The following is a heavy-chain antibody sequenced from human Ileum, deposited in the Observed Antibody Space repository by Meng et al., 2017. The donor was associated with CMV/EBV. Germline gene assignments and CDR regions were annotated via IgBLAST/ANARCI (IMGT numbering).Heavy chain of an antibody. V-gene: IGHV4-4*02. CDR3: ARDPLKMGVRGVLDY. D-gene: IGHD3-10*01. CDR2: IYHGGST. CDR1: GASISSSNW. Sequence: SGASISSSNWWYWVRQPPGKGLEWIGEIYHGGSTNYNPSLKSRVTISVDKSKNQFSLKLSSVTAADTAVYYCARDPLKMGVRGVLDYWGQGTLVTVSS. J-gene: IGHJ4*02.